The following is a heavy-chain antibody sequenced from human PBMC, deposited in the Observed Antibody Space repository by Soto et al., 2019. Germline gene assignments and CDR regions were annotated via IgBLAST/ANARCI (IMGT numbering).Heavy chain of an antibody. CDR1: GASISSYY. Sequence: PSETLSLTCTVSGASISSYYWSWIRQPPGKGLEWIGSIYYSGSTYYDPSLKSRVTISVDTSKNQFSLKLSSVTAADTAVYYCAIVDAHNWFDPWGQGTLVTVSS. CDR3: AIVDAHNWFDP. CDR2: IYYSGST. V-gene: IGHV4-59*05. D-gene: IGHD1-26*01. J-gene: IGHJ5*02.